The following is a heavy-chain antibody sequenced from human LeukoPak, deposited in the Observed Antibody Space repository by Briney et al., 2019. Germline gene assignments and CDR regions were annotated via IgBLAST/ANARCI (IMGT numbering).Heavy chain of an antibody. V-gene: IGHV4-59*12. D-gene: IGHD3-10*01. Sequence: PSETLSLTCTVSGGSISSYYWSWIRQPPGKGLEWIGYIYYSGSTNYNPSLKSRVTISVDTSKNQFSLKLSSVTAADTAVYYCARVGPMVRGVHDAFDIWGQGTMVTVSS. CDR1: GGSISSYY. CDR2: IYYSGST. J-gene: IGHJ3*02. CDR3: ARVGPMVRGVHDAFDI.